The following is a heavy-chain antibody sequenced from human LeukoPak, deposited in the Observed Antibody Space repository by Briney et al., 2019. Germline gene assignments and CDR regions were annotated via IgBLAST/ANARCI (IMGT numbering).Heavy chain of an antibody. D-gene: IGHD4-17*01. CDR3: ARDPEAVTTDYYYYYMDV. Sequence: GGSLRLSCAASGFTFSIYAMSWVRQAPGKGLEWVSTISNSNGDTYYADSVKGRFTISRDNSKNTLYLQMNSLRAEDTAVYYCARDPEAVTTDYYYYYMDVWGKGTTVTVSS. V-gene: IGHV3-23*01. CDR1: GFTFSIYA. CDR2: ISNSNGDT. J-gene: IGHJ6*03.